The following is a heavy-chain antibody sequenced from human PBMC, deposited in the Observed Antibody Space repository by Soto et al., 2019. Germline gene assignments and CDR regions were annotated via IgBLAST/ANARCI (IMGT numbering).Heavy chain of an antibody. Sequence: SETLDFTCAVSGGSVNSDSYYWAWIRQPPGKGLEWIGYIYHTGRTNYNPSLESRVTISLDTSRNQFSLKLSSVTAADTALFYCAREFSNTPEAFDSWGQGALVTVSS. CDR1: GGSVNSDSYY. J-gene: IGHJ4*02. CDR2: IYHTGRT. D-gene: IGHD3-3*02. CDR3: AREFSNTPEAFDS. V-gene: IGHV4-61*01.